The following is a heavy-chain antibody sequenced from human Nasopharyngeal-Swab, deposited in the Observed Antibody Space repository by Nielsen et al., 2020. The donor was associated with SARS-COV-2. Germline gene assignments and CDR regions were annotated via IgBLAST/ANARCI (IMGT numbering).Heavy chain of an antibody. CDR1: GYTFTSYG. CDR3: ARDPRGPDY. D-gene: IGHD6-25*01. CDR2: ISAYNGRT. J-gene: IGHJ4*02. Sequence: ASVKVSCKASGYTFTSYGISWVRQAPRQGLEWMGWISAYNGRTYYAQKFQGRVTMTTDTSTSTAYMDPRSLRSDDTAVYYCARDPRGPDYWGQGTLVTVSS. V-gene: IGHV1-18*01.